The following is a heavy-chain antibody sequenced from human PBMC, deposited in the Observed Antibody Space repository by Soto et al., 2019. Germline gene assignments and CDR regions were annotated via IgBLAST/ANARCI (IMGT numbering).Heavy chain of an antibody. Sequence: ASVKVSCKVSGYTLTELSMHWVRQAPGKGLEWMGGFDPEDGETIYAQKFQGRVTMTEDTSTDTAYMELSSLRSEDTAVYYCATDSVAHYYYGMDVWGQGXRSPSP. CDR2: FDPEDGET. D-gene: IGHD6-19*01. J-gene: IGHJ6*02. CDR3: ATDSVAHYYYGMDV. CDR1: GYTLTELS. V-gene: IGHV1-24*01.